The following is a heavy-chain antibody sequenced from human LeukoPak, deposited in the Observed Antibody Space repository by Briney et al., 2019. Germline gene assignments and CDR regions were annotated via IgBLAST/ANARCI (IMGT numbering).Heavy chain of an antibody. V-gene: IGHV5-51*01. D-gene: IGHD4-23*01. Sequence: GESLKISCKGSGYNFNTYWVAWVRQLPGKGLEWMGIIRPMYSDVRYSPSFQGQVAISADRSINTAYLQWSSLTASDTAMYYCASRPFETTVVPWDFYWGQGTQVTVSS. CDR3: ASRPFETTVVPWDFY. CDR2: IRPMYSDV. J-gene: IGHJ4*02. CDR1: GYNFNTYW.